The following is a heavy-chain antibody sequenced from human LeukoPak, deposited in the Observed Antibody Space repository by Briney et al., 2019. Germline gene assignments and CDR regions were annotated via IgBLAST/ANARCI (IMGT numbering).Heavy chain of an antibody. CDR1: GGTFSSYA. J-gene: IGHJ4*02. V-gene: IGHV1-69*06. CDR3: ARAAAGTGYYFDY. Sequence: SVKVSCKASGGTFSSYAISWVRQAPGQGLEWMGGIIPIFGTANYAQKFQGRVTITADKSTCTAYMELSSLRSEDTAVYYCARAAAGTGYYFDYWGQGTLVTVSS. D-gene: IGHD6-13*01. CDR2: IIPIFGTA.